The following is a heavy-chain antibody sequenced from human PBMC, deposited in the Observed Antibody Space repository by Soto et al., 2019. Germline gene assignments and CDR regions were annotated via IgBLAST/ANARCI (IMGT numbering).Heavy chain of an antibody. V-gene: IGHV1-2*02. CDR2: INPDNGDT. J-gene: IGHJ6*02. CDR1: GYTFTGHY. Sequence: ASVKVSCKASGYTFTGHYMHWLRQAPGQGLEWMGWINPDNGDTNYAQKSQGRVTMTRDTSISTAYMELSRLRSDDTAVFYCARERMNGLDVWGQGTMVTVSS. CDR3: ARERMNGLDV.